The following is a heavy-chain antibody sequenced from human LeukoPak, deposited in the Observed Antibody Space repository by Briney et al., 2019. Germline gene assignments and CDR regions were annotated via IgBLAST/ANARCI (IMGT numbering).Heavy chain of an antibody. V-gene: IGHV3-49*04. CDR2: IRSKAYGGTT. D-gene: IGHD3-10*01. CDR3: TRVWFGELLYYYYGMDV. Sequence: PGGSLRLSCTASGFTFGDYAMSWVRQAPGKGLEWVGFIRSKAYGGTTEHAASVKGRFTISRDDSKSIAYLQMNSLKTEDTAVYYCTRVWFGELLYYYYGMDVWGKGTTVTVSS. CDR1: GFTFGDYA. J-gene: IGHJ6*04.